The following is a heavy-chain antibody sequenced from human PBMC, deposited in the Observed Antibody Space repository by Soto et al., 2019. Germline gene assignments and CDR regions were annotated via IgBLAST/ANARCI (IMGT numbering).Heavy chain of an antibody. CDR2: MNPNSGNT. D-gene: IGHD3-16*02. CDR1: GYTFTSYD. CDR3: ARVIGSYRFFSPYYFDY. J-gene: IGHJ4*02. Sequence: ASVKVSCKASGYTFTSYDINWVRQATGQGLEWMGWMNPNSGNTGYAQKFQGRVTMTRNTSISTAYMELSSLRSEDTAVYYCARVIGSYRFFSPYYFDYWGQGTLVTVSS. V-gene: IGHV1-8*01.